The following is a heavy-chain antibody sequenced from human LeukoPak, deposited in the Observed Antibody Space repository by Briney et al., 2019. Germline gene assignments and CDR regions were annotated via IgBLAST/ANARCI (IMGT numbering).Heavy chain of an antibody. Sequence: GGSLRLSCAASGFTFSHYGMHWVRQAPGKGLEWVAFIRYDGSNKSYGDSVKGRFTISRDNSKNTLYLQMNSLRAEDTAVYYCARGGQQLATGGNYWGQGTLVTVSS. V-gene: IGHV3-30*02. CDR3: ARGGQQLATGGNY. J-gene: IGHJ4*02. D-gene: IGHD6-13*01. CDR1: GFTFSHYG. CDR2: IRYDGSNK.